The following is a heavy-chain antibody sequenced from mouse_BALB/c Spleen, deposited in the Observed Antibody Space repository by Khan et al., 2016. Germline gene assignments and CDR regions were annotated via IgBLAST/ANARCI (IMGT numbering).Heavy chain of an antibody. CDR3: ARYRYYYGSSRYFDV. J-gene: IGHJ1*01. CDR1: GYTFTNYG. D-gene: IGHD1-1*01. Sequence: QIQLVQSGPELKKPGKTVKISCKASGYTFTNYGMNWVKQAPGKGLKWMGWINTYSGESTYADHFKGRFAFSLETSANTSYLQINNLKNEDTATYCCARYRYYYGSSRYFDVWGAGTTVTVSS. CDR2: INTYSGES. V-gene: IGHV9-3-1*01.